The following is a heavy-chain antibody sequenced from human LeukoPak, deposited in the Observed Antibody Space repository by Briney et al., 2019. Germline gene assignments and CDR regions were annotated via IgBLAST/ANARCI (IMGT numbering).Heavy chain of an antibody. CDR3: ARFLDVTVTTTRYYDY. Sequence: GESLKSSCEGSGYSFTSYWSGWVRQMPGKGLEWGWIIYPGVSDTRYSPSFQGQVTLSAHTSISTAYLQWSSLKASDTAMYYCARFLDVTVTTTRYYDYWGQGTLVTVSS. J-gene: IGHJ4*02. CDR2: IYPGVSDT. V-gene: IGHV5-51*01. D-gene: IGHD4-17*01. CDR1: GYSFTSYW.